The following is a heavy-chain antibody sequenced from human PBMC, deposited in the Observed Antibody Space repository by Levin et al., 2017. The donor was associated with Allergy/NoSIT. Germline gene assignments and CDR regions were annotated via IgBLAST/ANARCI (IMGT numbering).Heavy chain of an antibody. CDR1: GYTFTGYY. Sequence: RASVKVSCKASGYTFTGYYMHWVRQAPGQGLEWMGRINPNSGGTNYAQKFQGRVTMTRDTSISTAYMELSRLRSDDTAVYYCAREPRYFDWLFLLNAFDIWGQGTMVTVSS. CDR3: AREPRYFDWLFLLNAFDI. D-gene: IGHD3-9*01. CDR2: INPNSGGT. V-gene: IGHV1-2*06. J-gene: IGHJ3*02.